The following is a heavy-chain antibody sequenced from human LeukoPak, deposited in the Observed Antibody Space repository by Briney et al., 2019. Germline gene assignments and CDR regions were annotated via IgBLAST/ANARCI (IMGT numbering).Heavy chain of an antibody. V-gene: IGHV3-53*01. D-gene: IGHD1-26*01. Sequence: GRSLRLSCAASGFTVSSNYMSWVRQAPGKGLEWVSVIYSGGSTYYADSVKGRFTISRDNSKNTLYLQMNSLRAEDTAVYYCARARIVGATRAFDIWGQGTMVTVSS. CDR1: GFTVSSNY. CDR3: ARARIVGATRAFDI. CDR2: IYSGGST. J-gene: IGHJ3*02.